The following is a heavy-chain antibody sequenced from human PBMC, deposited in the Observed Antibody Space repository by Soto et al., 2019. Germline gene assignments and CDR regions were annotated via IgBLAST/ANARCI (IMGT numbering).Heavy chain of an antibody. D-gene: IGHD3-22*01. CDR1: GGSISNSNYY. CDR2: IYYTGNT. V-gene: IGHV4-39*01. J-gene: IGHJ4*02. Sequence: PSETLSLTCNVSGGSISNSNYYRGWIRQPPGKGLEWIGSIYYTGNTYYNPSLKSRVTISVDTSKNQFSLKLDSVTAADTAVYFCERHSIWLLLSDYWGQGSLVTVSS. CDR3: ERHSIWLLLSDY.